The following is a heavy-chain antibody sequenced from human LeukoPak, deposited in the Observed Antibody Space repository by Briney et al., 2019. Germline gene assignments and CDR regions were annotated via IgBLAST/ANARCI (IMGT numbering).Heavy chain of an antibody. CDR2: ISSDGSHK. CDR1: GFTFSNYD. CDR3: AKGGPGFNWFDP. V-gene: IGHV3-30*18. J-gene: IGHJ5*02. Sequence: PGGSLRLSCAASGFTFSNYDMHWARQAPGKGLEWVAIISSDGSHKYYADSVKGRFTISRDNSKNTLYLQVNSLRAEDTAVYYCAKGGPGFNWFDPWGQGTLVTVSS.